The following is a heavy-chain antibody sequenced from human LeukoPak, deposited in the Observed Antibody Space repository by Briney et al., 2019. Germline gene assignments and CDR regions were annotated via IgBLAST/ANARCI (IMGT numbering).Heavy chain of an antibody. J-gene: IGHJ4*02. D-gene: IGHD6-19*01. V-gene: IGHV3-23*01. CDR3: AKQDIRSSAWYD. CDR1: GFTFSSYA. CDR2: ISDSGGSI. Sequence: PGGALRLSCAASGFTFSSYAMSWVRQAPGQGLEWVSPISDSGGSIYYVDSVKGRFTISRDNSKNTLYLQMNSLRAEDTAVYYCAKQDIRSSAWYDWGQGTLVTVSS.